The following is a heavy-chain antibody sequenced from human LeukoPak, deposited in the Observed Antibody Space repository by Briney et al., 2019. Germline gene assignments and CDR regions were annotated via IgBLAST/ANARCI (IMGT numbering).Heavy chain of an antibody. V-gene: IGHV3-7*01. CDR3: ARNRGADY. D-gene: IGHD3-10*01. CDR2: IKQDGSEK. CDR1: GFTLSNYW. J-gene: IGHJ4*02. Sequence: GGSLRLSCAASGFTLSNYWMNWVRQAPGKGLEWVANIKQDGSEKYYADSVRGRFTISRDSAKNSLYLQMNSLRAEDTAVYYCARNRGADYWGQGTLVTVSS.